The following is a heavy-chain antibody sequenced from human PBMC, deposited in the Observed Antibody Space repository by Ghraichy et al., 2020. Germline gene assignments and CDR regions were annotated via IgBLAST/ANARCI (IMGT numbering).Heavy chain of an antibody. CDR2: ISSASSTI. V-gene: IGHV3-48*02. CDR3: ARECSNGVCLPDY. Sequence: GGSLRLSCAASGFTFSSYSMNWVRQAPGKGLEWVSYISSASSTIFYADSVEGRFTISRDNAKDSLYLEMNNLRDEDTAVYYCARECSNGVCLPDYWGQGTLVTVSS. J-gene: IGHJ4*02. D-gene: IGHD2-8*01. CDR1: GFTFSSYS.